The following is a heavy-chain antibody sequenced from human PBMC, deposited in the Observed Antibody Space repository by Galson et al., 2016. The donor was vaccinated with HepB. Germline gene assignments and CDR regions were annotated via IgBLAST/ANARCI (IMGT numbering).Heavy chain of an antibody. CDR3: ARDRGGTYSNCFDY. J-gene: IGHJ4*02. V-gene: IGHV3-7*03. CDR2: IKQDGSEK. Sequence: SLRLSCAASGFTFSRSWMSWVRQAPGKGLEWVANIKQDGSEKYYVASVKGRFTISRDNAKNSLYLQINSLSAEDTAVYYCARDRGGTYSNCFDYWGQGTMVTVSS. D-gene: IGHD1-26*01. CDR1: GFTFSRSW.